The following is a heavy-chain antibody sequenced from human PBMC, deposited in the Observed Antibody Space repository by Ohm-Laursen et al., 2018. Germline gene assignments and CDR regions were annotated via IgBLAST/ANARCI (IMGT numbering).Heavy chain of an antibody. CDR1: GFTFSGYG. CDR2: IWHDGSNK. D-gene: IGHD5-24*01. V-gene: IGHV3-33*01. Sequence: SLRLSCTASGFTFSGYGMNWVRQAPGKGLEWVAIIWHDGSNKYYADSVKGRFTISRDNSKNTLYLQMNSLRAEDTAVYYCARHDGYGRWGQGTRVTVSS. J-gene: IGHJ4*02. CDR3: ARHDGYGR.